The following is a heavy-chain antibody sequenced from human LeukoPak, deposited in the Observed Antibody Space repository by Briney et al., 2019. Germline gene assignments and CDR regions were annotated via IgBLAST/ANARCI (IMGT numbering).Heavy chain of an antibody. CDR2: ISYDGNNK. J-gene: IGHJ5*02. V-gene: IGHV3-30*01. D-gene: IGHD2-2*02. Sequence: PGGSLRLSCAASGFTFSTYALHWVRQAPGKGLEWVAVISYDGNNKYYADSVKGRFTLSRDNSKNTLFLQMDSLRGEDTAVYYCARVSYCSSTSCYSSIHWFDPWGQGTLVTVSS. CDR3: ARVSYCSSTSCYSSIHWFDP. CDR1: GFTFSTYA.